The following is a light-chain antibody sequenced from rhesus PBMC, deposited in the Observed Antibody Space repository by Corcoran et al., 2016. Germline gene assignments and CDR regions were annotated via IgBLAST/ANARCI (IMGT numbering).Light chain of an antibody. CDR3: SSYEASDTYS. J-gene: IGLJ1*01. CDR2: KVN. CDR1: SSDIGRYDY. Sequence: QSAPIQSPSVSGSLGQSVTISCTGISSDIGRYDYVSWYRQQPGTTPKLLMYKVNLRPSGVSDRFSGSTSGNTASLTIAGIQAEDEADYYCSSYEASDTYSFGGGTRLTVL. V-gene: IGLV2-11*01.